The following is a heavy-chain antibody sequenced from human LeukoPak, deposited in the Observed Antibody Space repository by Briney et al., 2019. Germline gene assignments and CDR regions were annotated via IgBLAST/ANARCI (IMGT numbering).Heavy chain of an antibody. CDR2: IKEDGSEK. D-gene: IGHD4-23*01. CDR1: GFTFSSYW. J-gene: IGHJ4*02. Sequence: GGSLRLSCAAYGFTFSSYWMTWVRQAPGKGLEWVANIKEDGSEKYYVDSVRGRFTISRDNSKNTLYLQMNSLIPEDTAVYYCARGARKGDDYGGFFDYWGQGTLVTVSS. V-gene: IGHV3-7*01. CDR3: ARGARKGDDYGGFFDY.